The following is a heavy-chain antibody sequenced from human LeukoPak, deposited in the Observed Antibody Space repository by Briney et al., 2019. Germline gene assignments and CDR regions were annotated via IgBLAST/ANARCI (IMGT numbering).Heavy chain of an antibody. CDR3: ARVHLRWLRPIRAFDI. Sequence: SETLSLTCAVYGGSFSGYYWSWIRQPPGKGLEWIGEINHSGSTNYNPSLKSRVTISVDTSKNQFSLKQSSVTAADTAVYYCARVHLRWLRPIRAFDIWGQGTMVTVSS. V-gene: IGHV4-34*01. J-gene: IGHJ3*02. D-gene: IGHD4-17*01. CDR1: GGSFSGYY. CDR2: INHSGST.